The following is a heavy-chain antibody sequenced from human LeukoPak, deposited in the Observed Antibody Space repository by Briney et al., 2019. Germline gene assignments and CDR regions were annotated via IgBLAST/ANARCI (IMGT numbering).Heavy chain of an antibody. CDR2: IYYSGST. J-gene: IGHJ4*02. V-gene: IGHV4-59*01. Sequence: SETLSLTCTVSGGSISSYYWSWIRQPPGKGLEWIGYIYYSGSTNYNPSLKSRVTISVDTSKNQFSLKLSSVTAADTAVYYCARGQSYYDSSGPFDYWGQGTLVTVSS. D-gene: IGHD3-22*01. CDR1: GGSISSYY. CDR3: ARGQSYYDSSGPFDY.